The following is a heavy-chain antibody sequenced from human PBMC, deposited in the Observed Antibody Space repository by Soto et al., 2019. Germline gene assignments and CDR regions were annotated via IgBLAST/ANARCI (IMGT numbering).Heavy chain of an antibody. CDR3: AKMEGMDPWAYSFDY. CDR2: IYGGGNGP. CDR1: GFTFSDFA. V-gene: IGHV3-23*03. D-gene: IGHD2-2*03. Sequence: EVQVLESGGGLVQPGGSLRLSCAATGFTFSDFAMSWVRQAPGKGLEWVSRIYGGGNGPHYADSVKGRVTISRENSKNPLYLPMNSPRTEDTAVYYCAKMEGMDPWAYSFDYWGQGTLVTVSS. J-gene: IGHJ4*02.